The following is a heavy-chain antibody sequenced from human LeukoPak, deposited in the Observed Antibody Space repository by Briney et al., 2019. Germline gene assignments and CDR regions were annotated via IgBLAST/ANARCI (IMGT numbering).Heavy chain of an antibody. CDR2: INPSGGST. Sequence: ASVKVSGKASGYTFTSYYIHWLRQAPGQGLEWMGIINPSGGSTKYAQKFQGRVTMSRDTSTSTVYMELSSLRSEDTAVYYCARVDSSRDVYNFCFDYWGQGTLITVSS. J-gene: IGHJ4*02. CDR3: ARVDSSRDVYNFCFDY. D-gene: IGHD5-24*01. V-gene: IGHV1-46*01. CDR1: GYTFTSYY.